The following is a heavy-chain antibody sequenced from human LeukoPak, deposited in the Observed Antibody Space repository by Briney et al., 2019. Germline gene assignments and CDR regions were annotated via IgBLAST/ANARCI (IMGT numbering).Heavy chain of an antibody. Sequence: GGSLRLSCAASGFTFSTLTMYWVRQAPGKGLEWVAVISYDGSNKYYADSVKGRFTISRDNSKNTLYLQMNSLRAEDTAVYYCAREGVWASIAARPDYWGQGTLVTVSS. CDR3: AREGVWASIAARPDY. J-gene: IGHJ4*02. D-gene: IGHD6-6*01. CDR2: ISYDGSNK. CDR1: GFTFSTLT. V-gene: IGHV3-30-3*01.